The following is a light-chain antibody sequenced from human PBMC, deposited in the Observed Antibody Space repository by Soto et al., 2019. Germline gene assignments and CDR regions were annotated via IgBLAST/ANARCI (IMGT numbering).Light chain of an antibody. J-gene: IGLJ3*02. CDR3: HSFDTNLRGSV. Sequence: QSVLTQPPSVSGAPGQRVTISCSGTSSNLGAGYDVHWYHQLPGTAPKLLIFGNNNRPSGVPARFSASRSGTSASLAITGLQAEDEADYYCHSFDTNLRGSVFGGGTKLTVL. V-gene: IGLV1-40*01. CDR2: GNN. CDR1: SSNLGAGYD.